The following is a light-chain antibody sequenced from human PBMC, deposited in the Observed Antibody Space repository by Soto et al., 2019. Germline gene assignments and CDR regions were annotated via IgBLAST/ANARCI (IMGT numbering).Light chain of an antibody. Sequence: QPASVSGSPGQSITISCTGTSSDVGGYTYVSWYQQHPGKAPKLMIYQVSNRPSGVSNRFSGSKSGNTASLTISGLQTEDEADYYCSSYTNSNTRVFGGGTKRPS. CDR2: QVS. CDR1: SSDVGGYTY. CDR3: SSYTNSNTRV. J-gene: IGLJ3*02. V-gene: IGLV2-14*01.